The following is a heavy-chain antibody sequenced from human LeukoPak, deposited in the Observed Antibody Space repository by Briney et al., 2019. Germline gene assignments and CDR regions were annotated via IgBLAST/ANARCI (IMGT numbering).Heavy chain of an antibody. J-gene: IGHJ5*02. Sequence: SQTLSLTCAISGDSVSSNSAAWNWIRQSPSRGLEWLGRTYYRSKWYNDYAVSVKSRITINPDTSKNQLSLQLNSVTPEDTAVYYCARGSHDFWSGYYGKNWFDPWGQGTLVTVSS. V-gene: IGHV6-1*01. CDR1: GDSVSSNSAA. D-gene: IGHD3-3*01. CDR3: ARGSHDFWSGYYGKNWFDP. CDR2: TYYRSKWYN.